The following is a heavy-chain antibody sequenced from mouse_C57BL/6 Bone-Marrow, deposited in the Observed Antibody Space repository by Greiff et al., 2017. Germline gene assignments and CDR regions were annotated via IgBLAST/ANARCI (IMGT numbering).Heavy chain of an antibody. V-gene: IGHV1-76*01. Sequence: VQLQESGAELVRPGASVKLSCKASGYTFTDYYINWVKQRPGQGLEWIARIYPGSGNTYYNEKFKGKATLTAEKSSSTAYMQLSSLTSEDSAVYFCASGATVVDNWGQGTTLTVSS. CDR1: GYTFTDYY. CDR2: IYPGSGNT. CDR3: ASGATVVDN. D-gene: IGHD1-1*01. J-gene: IGHJ2*01.